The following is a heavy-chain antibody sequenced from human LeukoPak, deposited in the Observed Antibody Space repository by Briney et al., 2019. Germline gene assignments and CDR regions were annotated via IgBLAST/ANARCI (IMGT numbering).Heavy chain of an antibody. V-gene: IGHV3-30*04. CDR2: ISYDGSNK. Sequence: GGSLRLSCAASGYTLSSYAMRWVRQAPGEGLEWVAVISYDGSNKYYADSVKGRFTISRDNSKNTLYLQMNSLRAEETAGYYCARDSCGGCYYFDYWGQGTLVTVSS. CDR1: GYTLSSYA. D-gene: IGHD2-15*01. CDR3: ARDSCGGCYYFDY. J-gene: IGHJ4*02.